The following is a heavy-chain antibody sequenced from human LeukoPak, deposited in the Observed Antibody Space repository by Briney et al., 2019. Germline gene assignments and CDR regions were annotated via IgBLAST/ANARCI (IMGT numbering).Heavy chain of an antibody. D-gene: IGHD3-9*01. V-gene: IGHV3-11*01. CDR3: ARRPVLGYDILTGYYTVDAFDI. J-gene: IGHJ3*02. CDR2: VSSSGSTK. CDR1: EFTFSDYY. Sequence: PGGSLRLSCAASEFTFSDYYMSWIRQAPGKGLEWVSYVSSSGSTKYYADSVKGRFTISRDNAKNSLYLQMNSLRAEDTAVYYCARRPVLGYDILTGYYTVDAFDIWGQGTMVTVSS.